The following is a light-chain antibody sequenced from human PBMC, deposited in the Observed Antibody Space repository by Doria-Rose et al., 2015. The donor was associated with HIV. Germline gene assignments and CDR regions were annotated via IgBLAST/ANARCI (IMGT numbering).Light chain of an antibody. J-gene: IGKJ3*01. Sequence: DIRVTQSPESLGMSLGERATLNCKSNQSLLYTSKNYLAWYQQRPGQPPQLLIYWASTRQSGVPARFSGSGSGTDFTLTISSLEAEDVAVYYCLQYYDTPSFGPGTTVNIK. CDR2: WAS. V-gene: IGKV4-1*01. CDR1: QSLLYTSKNY. CDR3: LQYYDTPS.